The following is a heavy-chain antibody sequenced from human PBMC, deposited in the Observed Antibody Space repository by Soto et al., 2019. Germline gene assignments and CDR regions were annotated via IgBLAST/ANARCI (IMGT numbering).Heavy chain of an antibody. CDR2: IKKDGSEE. Sequence: DVQLAESGGGLVQPGGSLRLSCVASGQTFNRYWMSWVRQAPGKGLEWVANIKKDGSEEYYVASVKDRFTIYRDNAKKSLYLQKNRLRAEDTAMYYCVRTHFDPWSLDFYGMDVWGQGTTVIVSS. V-gene: IGHV3-7*03. J-gene: IGHJ6*02. CDR1: GQTFNRYW. D-gene: IGHD3-3*02. CDR3: VRTHFDPWSLDFYGMDV.